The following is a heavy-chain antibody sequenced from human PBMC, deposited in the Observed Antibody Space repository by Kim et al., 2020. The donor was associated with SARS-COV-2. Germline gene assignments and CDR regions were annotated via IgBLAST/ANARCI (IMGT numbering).Heavy chain of an antibody. Sequence: SETLSLTCTVSGGSVSSGSYYWSWIRQPPGKGLEWIGYIYYSGSTNYNPSLKSRVTISVDTSKNQFSLKLSSVTAADTAVYYCARDRKGTVTNKTNYYY. J-gene: IGHJ6*01. D-gene: IGHD4-4*01. CDR3: ARDRKGTVTNKTNYYY. CDR1: GGSVSSGSYY. V-gene: IGHV4-61*01. CDR2: IYYSGST.